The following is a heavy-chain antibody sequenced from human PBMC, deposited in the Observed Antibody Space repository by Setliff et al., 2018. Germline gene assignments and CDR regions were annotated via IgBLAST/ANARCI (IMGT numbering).Heavy chain of an antibody. CDR3: TVYNTGSSKDHY. Sequence: PSETLSLTCTVSGGSISSGDYYWSWIRQPPGKGLEWIGEIYHSGSTNYNPSLKSRVTISVDTSKNQFSLKLSSVTAADTALYYCTVYNTGSSKDHYWGQGTPVTVSS. V-gene: IGHV4-39*07. D-gene: IGHD2-8*02. CDR2: IYHSGST. CDR1: GGSISSGDYY. J-gene: IGHJ4*02.